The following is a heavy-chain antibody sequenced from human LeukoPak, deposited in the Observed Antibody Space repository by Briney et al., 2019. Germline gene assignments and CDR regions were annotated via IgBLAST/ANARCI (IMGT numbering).Heavy chain of an antibody. J-gene: IGHJ4*02. Sequence: ASVKVSCKASGYTFTGYYMHWVRQAPGQGLEWMGWINPNSGGTNYAQKFQGRVTMTRDTSISTAYMELSRLRSDDTAVYYCATGLWFGDPPADYWGQGTLVTVSS. D-gene: IGHD3-10*01. V-gene: IGHV1-2*02. CDR3: ATGLWFGDPPADY. CDR2: INPNSGGT. CDR1: GYTFTGYY.